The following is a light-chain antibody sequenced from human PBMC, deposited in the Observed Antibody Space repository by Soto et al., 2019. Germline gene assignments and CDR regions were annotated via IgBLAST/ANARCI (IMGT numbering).Light chain of an antibody. J-gene: IGKJ1*01. CDR3: QRYYSAPQT. V-gene: IGKV4-1*01. CDR1: QSVLYSSNNKNY. Sequence: DIVMSQSPDSLAVSLGERATINCKSSQSVLYSSNNKNYLAWYQQKPGQPPNLLIYWASTRESGVPYRFSGSGSGTDFTLAISSLQAEDVSVYYCQRYYSAPQTFGQGTKVEIK. CDR2: WAS.